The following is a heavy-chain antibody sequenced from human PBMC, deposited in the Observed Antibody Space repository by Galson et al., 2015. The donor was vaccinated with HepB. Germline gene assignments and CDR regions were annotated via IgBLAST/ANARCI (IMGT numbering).Heavy chain of an antibody. Sequence: SLRLSCAASGFTFSSYAMSWVRQAPGKGLEWVSAISGSGGSTYYADSVKGRFTISRDNSKNTLYLQMNSLRAEDTAVYYCAKEVWFGEGYYYGMDVWGQGTTVTVSS. CDR2: ISGSGGST. V-gene: IGHV3-23*01. CDR3: AKEVWFGEGYYYGMDV. J-gene: IGHJ6*02. D-gene: IGHD3-10*01. CDR1: GFTFSSYA.